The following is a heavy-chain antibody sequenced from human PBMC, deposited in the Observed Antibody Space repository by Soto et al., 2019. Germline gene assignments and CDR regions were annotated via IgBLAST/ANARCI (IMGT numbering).Heavy chain of an antibody. CDR2: IWFDGNNK. CDR1: GFPFRSYP. Sequence: QLVESGGGVVQPGRSLRLSCAASGFPFRSYPMHWVRQAPGKGLEWGAVIWFDGNNKYYADSVKGRFTISRANSKNTLYLQMNSRSAEDTAVYYCARDSIAVAGSPYYYSGMDVWGQGTTVTVSS. V-gene: IGHV3-33*01. J-gene: IGHJ6*02. D-gene: IGHD6-19*01. CDR3: ARDSIAVAGSPYYYSGMDV.